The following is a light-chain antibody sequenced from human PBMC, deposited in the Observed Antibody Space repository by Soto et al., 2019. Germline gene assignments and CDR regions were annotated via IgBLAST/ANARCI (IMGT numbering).Light chain of an antibody. J-gene: IGLJ1*01. V-gene: IGLV1-40*01. CDR3: QSYDNSLSGSEV. CDR1: SSNIGAGHD. CDR2: GNG. Sequence: QSVLTQPPSVSGAPGQRVTISCTGSSSNIGAGHDVHWYQQLPGTAPKLLIYGNGNRPSGVPDRFSGSKSGTSASLAITGRQADEEADYYCQSYDNSLSGSEVFGTGTKVTVL.